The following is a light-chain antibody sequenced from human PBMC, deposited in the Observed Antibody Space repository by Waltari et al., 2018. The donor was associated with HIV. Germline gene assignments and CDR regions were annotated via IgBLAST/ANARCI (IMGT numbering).Light chain of an antibody. CDR3: STWDDSLKDVL. J-gene: IGLJ2*01. V-gene: IGLV1-47*01. CDR1: SSNVGRNA. Sequence: QSALTQPPSASGTPGQRVTISCSGSSSNVGRNAVYWYQKFPGSAPQLVIYRDNPRPPGVYERFSGSKSGAAASLAISGLRSEDEADFYCSTWDDSLKDVLFGGGTKLTVL. CDR2: RDN.